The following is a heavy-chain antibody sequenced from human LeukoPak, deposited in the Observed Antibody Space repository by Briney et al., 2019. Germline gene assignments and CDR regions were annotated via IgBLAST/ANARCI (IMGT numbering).Heavy chain of an antibody. D-gene: IGHD6-13*01. J-gene: IGHJ4*02. CDR2: ISGSGGST. V-gene: IGHV3-23*01. CDR1: GFTFSSYA. Sequence: GGSLRLSCAASGFTFSSYAMSWVRQAPGKGLEWVSAISGSGGSTYYADSVKGRFTISRDNSKNTLYPQMNSLRAEDTAVYYCAKDRSSSWYPYDYWGQGTLVTVSS. CDR3: AKDRSSSWYPYDY.